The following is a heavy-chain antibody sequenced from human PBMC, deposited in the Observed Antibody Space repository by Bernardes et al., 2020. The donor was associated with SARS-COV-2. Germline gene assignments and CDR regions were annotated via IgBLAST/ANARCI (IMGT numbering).Heavy chain of an antibody. Sequence: ESLTISCKGSGYSFTSYWIGWVRQMPGKGLEWMGIIYPGDSDTRYSPSFQGQVTISADKSISTAYLQWSSLKASDTAMYYCARQVVCGGDCYPFDYWGQGTLVTVSS. CDR1: GYSFTSYW. J-gene: IGHJ4*02. D-gene: IGHD2-21*01. CDR2: IYPGDSDT. V-gene: IGHV5-51*01. CDR3: ARQVVCGGDCYPFDY.